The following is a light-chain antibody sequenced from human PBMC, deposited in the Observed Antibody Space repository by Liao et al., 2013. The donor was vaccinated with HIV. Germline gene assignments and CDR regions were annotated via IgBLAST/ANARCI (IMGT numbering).Light chain of an antibody. Sequence: SYEVTQPASVSVSPGQTATITCSGDKLGDKSVCWYQQRPGQSPVLVIYQDRKRPSGMPERFSGSNSGNTATLTISGTQPMDEADFYCQAWDGTTVVFGGGTKVTVL. CDR3: QAWDGTTVV. J-gene: IGLJ3*02. V-gene: IGLV3-1*01. CDR2: QDR. CDR1: KLGDKS.